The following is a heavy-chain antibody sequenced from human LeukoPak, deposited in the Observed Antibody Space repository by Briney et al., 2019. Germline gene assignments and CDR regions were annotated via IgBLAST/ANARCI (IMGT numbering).Heavy chain of an antibody. V-gene: IGHV1-18*01. D-gene: IGHD3-3*01. J-gene: IGHJ5*02. Sequence: ASVKVSCKASGYTFTSYGISWVRQAPGRGLEWMGWISAYNGNTNYAQKLQGRVTMTTDTSTSTAYMELRSLRSDDTAVYYCARDYTYYDFWRTSGRFDPWGQGTLVTVSS. CDR2: ISAYNGNT. CDR3: ARDYTYYDFWRTSGRFDP. CDR1: GYTFTSYG.